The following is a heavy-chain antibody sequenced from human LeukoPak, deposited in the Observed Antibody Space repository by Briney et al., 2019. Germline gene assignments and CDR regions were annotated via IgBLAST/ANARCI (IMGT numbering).Heavy chain of an antibody. CDR1: GYTFTSYG. D-gene: IGHD3-22*01. CDR3: ATREGSSGYYDY. J-gene: IGHJ4*02. V-gene: IGHV1-18*01. CDR2: ISAYNGNT. Sequence: ASVKVSFKASGYTFTSYGISWVRQAPGQGLEWMGWISAYNGNTNYAQKLQGRVTMTTDTSTSTAYMELRSLRSDDTAVYYCATREGSSGYYDYWGQGSLVTVSS.